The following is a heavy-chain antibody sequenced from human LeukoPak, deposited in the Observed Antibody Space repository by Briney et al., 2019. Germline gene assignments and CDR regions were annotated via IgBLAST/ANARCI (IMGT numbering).Heavy chain of an antibody. J-gene: IGHJ2*01. CDR1: GVSFSGYY. D-gene: IGHD6-19*01. V-gene: IGHV4-34*01. CDR2: INYSGST. CDR3: ARRRQWLGDWYFDL. Sequence: SETLSLTCAVYGVSFSGYYWNWIRQPPGKGLEWIDEINYSGSTNYNPSLKSRVTISIDTSKNQFALKLRSVTAADTAVYYCARRRQWLGDWYFDLWGRGTLVTVSS.